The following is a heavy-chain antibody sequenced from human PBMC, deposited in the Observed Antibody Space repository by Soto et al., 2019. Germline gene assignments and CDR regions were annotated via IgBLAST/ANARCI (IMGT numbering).Heavy chain of an antibody. CDR1: GYTFTAYY. D-gene: IGHD1-26*01. V-gene: IGHV1-2*02. J-gene: IGHJ4*02. CDR3: GKGRSGDVGVFY. Sequence: QVQLVQSGAEVKKSGASVKVSCKASGYTFTAYYIHWVRQAPGQGLEWMGEISPNSGGTKYAQKSQGRVTMTRDTSISTVYMDLLNLSPDDTAVYYCGKGRSGDVGVFYWGQGTLVTVYS. CDR2: ISPNSGGT.